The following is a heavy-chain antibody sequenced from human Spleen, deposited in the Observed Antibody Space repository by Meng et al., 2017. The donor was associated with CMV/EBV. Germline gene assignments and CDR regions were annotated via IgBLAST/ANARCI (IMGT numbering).Heavy chain of an antibody. D-gene: IGHD3-9*01. V-gene: IGHV3-20*04. Sequence: LSGAASGFTVDDYGMSWVRQAPGKGLEWVSGINWNGGSTGYADSVKGRFTISRDNSKNTVFLEMNSLRAEDTAIYYCARDQLTAFDIWGQGTLVTVSS. CDR1: GFTVDDYG. J-gene: IGHJ3*02. CDR3: ARDQLTAFDI. CDR2: INWNGGST.